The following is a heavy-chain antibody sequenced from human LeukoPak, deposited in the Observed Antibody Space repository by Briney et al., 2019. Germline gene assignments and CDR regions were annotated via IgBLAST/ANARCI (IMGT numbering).Heavy chain of an antibody. CDR3: ARDGGSWYAPDYYYYMDV. CDR1: GGSISSSSYY. V-gene: IGHV4-39*02. Sequence: SETLSLTCTVSGGSISSSSYYWGWIRQPPGKGLEWIGSIYYSGSTYYNPSLKSRVTISVDTSKNQFSLKLSSVTAADTAVYYCARDGGSWYAPDYYYYMDVWGKGTTVTVSS. J-gene: IGHJ6*03. CDR2: IYYSGST. D-gene: IGHD6-13*01.